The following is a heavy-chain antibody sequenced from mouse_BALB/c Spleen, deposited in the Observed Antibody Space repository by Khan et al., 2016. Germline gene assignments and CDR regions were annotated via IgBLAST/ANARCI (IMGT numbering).Heavy chain of an antibody. CDR2: ISSGGSYT. V-gene: IGHV5-9-4*01. CDR1: GFTFSSYA. J-gene: IGHJ4*01. Sequence: EVQLVESGGGLVKPGGSLKLSCAASGFTFSSYAMSWVRQSPEKRLEWVAEISSGGSYTYYPDTVTGRFTISRENAKNTLYLEMSSLRSEDTAMYYCAKSYDSYAMDYWGQGTSVTVAA. D-gene: IGHD2-4*01. CDR3: AKSYDSYAMDY.